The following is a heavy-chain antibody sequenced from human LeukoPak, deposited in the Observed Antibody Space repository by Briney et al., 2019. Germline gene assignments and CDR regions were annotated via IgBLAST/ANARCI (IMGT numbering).Heavy chain of an antibody. J-gene: IGHJ5*02. CDR3: ARYGSGSYYTVTKFDP. CDR1: GYTFTSYD. V-gene: IGHV5-51*01. D-gene: IGHD3-10*01. Sequence: ASVKVSCKASGYTFTSYDINWVRQATGQGLEWMGIIYPGDSDTRYSPSFQGQVTISADKSISTAYLQWSSLKASDTAMYYCARYGSGSYYTVTKFDPWGQGTLVTVSS. CDR2: IYPGDSDT.